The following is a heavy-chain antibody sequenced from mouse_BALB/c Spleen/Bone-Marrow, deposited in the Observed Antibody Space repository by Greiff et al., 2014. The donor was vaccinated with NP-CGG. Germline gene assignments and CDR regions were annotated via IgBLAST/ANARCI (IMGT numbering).Heavy chain of an antibody. CDR1: GYTFTSYV. Sequence: EVNLVESGPELVKPGAPVKMSCKASGYTFTSYVMHWVKQKPGQGLEWIGYINPYSDGTKYNEKFKGKATLTSDKSSSTAYMELSSLTSEDSAVYYCASPYYRYDGFAYWGQGTLVTVSA. J-gene: IGHJ3*01. V-gene: IGHV1-14*01. CDR2: INPYSDGT. D-gene: IGHD2-14*01. CDR3: ASPYYRYDGFAY.